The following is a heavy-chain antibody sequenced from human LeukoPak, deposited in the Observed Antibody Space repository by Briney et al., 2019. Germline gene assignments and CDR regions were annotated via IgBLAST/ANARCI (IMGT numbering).Heavy chain of an antibody. Sequence: GGSLRLSCAASGFTFSSYGMHWVRQAPGKGLEWVAFIRYDGSNKYYADSVKGRFTISRDNSKNTLYLQMNSLRAEDTAVYYCAKDRLPYYDYVWGSYLAGYLDYWGQGTLVTVSS. CDR2: IRYDGSNK. V-gene: IGHV3-30*02. J-gene: IGHJ4*02. D-gene: IGHD3-16*01. CDR3: AKDRLPYYDYVWGSYLAGYLDY. CDR1: GFTFSSYG.